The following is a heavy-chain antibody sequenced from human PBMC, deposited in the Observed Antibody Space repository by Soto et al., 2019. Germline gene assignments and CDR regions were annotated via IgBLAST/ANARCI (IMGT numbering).Heavy chain of an antibody. D-gene: IGHD3-16*01. CDR2: IYYSGST. CDR3: ARAEVDDSLFDP. V-gene: IGHV4-31*03. Sequence: QVQLQESGPGLVKPSQTLSLTCTVSGGSISSGGYYWSWIRQHPGKGLEWIGYIYYSGSTYYNPSLKSRVTISVDTSKNQFALKLSSVTAADTAVYDCARAEVDDSLFDPWGQGTLVTVSS. J-gene: IGHJ5*02. CDR1: GGSISSGGYY.